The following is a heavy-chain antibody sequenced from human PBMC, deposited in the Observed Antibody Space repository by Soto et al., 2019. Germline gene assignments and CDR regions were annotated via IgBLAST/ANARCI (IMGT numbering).Heavy chain of an antibody. CDR1: GFTFSSYS. CDR2: ISSSSSYI. Sequence: EVQLVESGGGLVKPGGSLRLSCAASGFTFSSYSMNWVRQAPGKGLEWVSSISSSSSYIYYADSVKGRFTISRDNAKNSLYLQMNSLRAEDTAVYYWAREGVQHGSGPYYSDGMDVWGQGTTVTVSS. J-gene: IGHJ6*02. D-gene: IGHD3-10*01. CDR3: AREGVQHGSGPYYSDGMDV. V-gene: IGHV3-21*01.